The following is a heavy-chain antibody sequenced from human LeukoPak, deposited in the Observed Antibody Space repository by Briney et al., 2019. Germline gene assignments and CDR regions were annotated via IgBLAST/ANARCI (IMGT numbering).Heavy chain of an antibody. CDR2: IWYDGNNK. D-gene: IGHD2-15*01. Sequence: GGSLRLSCAASGFTFSSYGMHWVRQAPGKGLEWVALIWYDGNNKYYADSVKGRFTISRDNSKNTLYLQMNSLRAEDTAVYYCAKAGCGDGSCYYAEYFQHWGQGTLVTVSS. V-gene: IGHV3-33*06. J-gene: IGHJ1*01. CDR3: AKAGCGDGSCYYAEYFQH. CDR1: GFTFSSYG.